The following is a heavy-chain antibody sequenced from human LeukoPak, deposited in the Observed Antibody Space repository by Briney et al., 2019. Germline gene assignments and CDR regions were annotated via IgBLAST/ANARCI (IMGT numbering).Heavy chain of an antibody. Sequence: ASVKVSCKASGGTFSSYVISWVRQAPGQGLEWMGRITPILGIANYPQKFQGRVTITADTSTSTTYMELSSLRSEDTAVYYCASEYYYDSSGHAYTKYFDYWGQGTLVTVSS. CDR1: GGTFSSYV. V-gene: IGHV1-69*04. J-gene: IGHJ4*02. CDR2: ITPILGIA. D-gene: IGHD3-22*01. CDR3: ASEYYYDSSGHAYTKYFDY.